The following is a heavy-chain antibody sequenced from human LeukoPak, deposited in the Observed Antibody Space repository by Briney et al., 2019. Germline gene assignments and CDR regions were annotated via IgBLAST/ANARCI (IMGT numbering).Heavy chain of an antibody. V-gene: IGHV4-61*05. D-gene: IGHD2-2*01. CDR1: GGSISSSSYY. CDR2: IYYSGST. J-gene: IGHJ5*02. CDR3: ARGGIDIVVVPAAMREKTLWFDP. Sequence: SETLSLTCTVSGGSISSSSYYWGWIRQPPGKGLEWIGYIYYSGSTNYNPSLKSRVTISVDTSKNQFSLKLSSVTAADTAVYYCARGGIDIVVVPAAMREKTLWFDPWGQGTLVTVSS.